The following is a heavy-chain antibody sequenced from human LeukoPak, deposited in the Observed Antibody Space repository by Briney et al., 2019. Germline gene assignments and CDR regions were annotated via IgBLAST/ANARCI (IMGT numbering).Heavy chain of an antibody. CDR1: GFTFSSYW. CDR3: AKDKASMFGSTSYFDP. J-gene: IGHJ5*02. D-gene: IGHD2-2*01. V-gene: IGHV3-9*01. Sequence: GGSLRLSCAASGFTFSSYWMHWVRQAPGKGLEWVSGISWNSGSIGYADSVKGRFTISRDNAKNSLYLQMNSLRAEDTALYYCAKDKASMFGSTSYFDPWGQGTLVTVSS. CDR2: ISWNSGSI.